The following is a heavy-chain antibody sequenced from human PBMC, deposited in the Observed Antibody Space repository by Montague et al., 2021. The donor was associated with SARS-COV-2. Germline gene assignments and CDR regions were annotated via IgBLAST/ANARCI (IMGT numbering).Heavy chain of an antibody. V-gene: IGHV3-21*01. CDR3: ARDLPSFFLGIAVAGPFDP. J-gene: IGHJ5*02. CDR1: GFTFSSYY. CDR2: ISGSSSYI. D-gene: IGHD6-19*01. Sequence: SLSLSFSASGFTFSSYYMNWVRQAPGKGLEWVSSISGSSSYIYYADSVKGRFTISRDNAKNSLYLQMNSLRAEDTAVYYCARDLPSFFLGIAVAGPFDPWGQGTLVTVSS.